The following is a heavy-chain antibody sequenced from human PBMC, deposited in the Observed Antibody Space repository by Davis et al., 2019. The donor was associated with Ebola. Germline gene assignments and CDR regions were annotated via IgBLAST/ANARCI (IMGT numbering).Heavy chain of an antibody. CDR2: IYYRGST. V-gene: IGHV4-59*01. D-gene: IGHD3-22*01. CDR1: GGSISSYY. J-gene: IGHJ4*02. CDR3: ARVLYYYDSSGYLSGLFDY. Sequence: MPSETLSLTCTVSGGSISSYYWSWIRQTPGKGLEWIGYIYYRGSTNYNPSLTSRVTISVDTSKNQFSLKLISVTAADTAVYYCARVLYYYDSSGYLSGLFDYWGQGTLVTVS.